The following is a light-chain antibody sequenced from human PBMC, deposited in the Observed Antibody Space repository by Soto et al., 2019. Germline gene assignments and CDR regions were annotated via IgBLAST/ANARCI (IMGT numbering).Light chain of an antibody. Sequence: QSALTQPASVSGSAGQSITISCSGTIRDVGAYNLVSWYQQHPGTAPKLIIYEVRNRPSGISTRFSGSRSGNTASLTISGLQPEDEGDYYCSSYTGSSTLVFGGGTQLTVL. CDR3: SSYTGSSTLV. CDR2: EVR. CDR1: IRDVGAYNL. J-gene: IGLJ7*01. V-gene: IGLV2-14*01.